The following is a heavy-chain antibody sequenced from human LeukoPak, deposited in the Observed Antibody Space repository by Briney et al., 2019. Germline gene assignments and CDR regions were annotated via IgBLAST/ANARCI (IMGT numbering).Heavy chain of an antibody. V-gene: IGHV3-23*01. D-gene: IGHD5-12*01. CDR2: ISGSGGST. Sequence: PGGSLRLSCAASGFTFSSYAMSWVRQAPGKGLEWVSAISGSGGSTYYADSVKGRFTISRDNSKNTLYLQMNSPRAEDTAVYYCAKGGMSGSGLGDWGQGALVTVSS. J-gene: IGHJ4*02. CDR3: AKGGMSGSGLGD. CDR1: GFTFSSYA.